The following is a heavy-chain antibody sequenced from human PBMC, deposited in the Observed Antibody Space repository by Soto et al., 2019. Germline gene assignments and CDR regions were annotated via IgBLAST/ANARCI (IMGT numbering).Heavy chain of an antibody. CDR3: ARDRSKWGELDYFEY. CDR1: GGSISSSSYY. J-gene: IGHJ4*02. Sequence: SETLSLTCTVSGGSISSSSYYWGWIRQPPGKGLEWIGSIYYSGSTYYNPSLKSRVTISVDTSKNQFSLKLSSVTAADKAVYYCARDRSKWGELDYFEYWGQGTLVTVSS. CDR2: IYYSGST. D-gene: IGHD3-10*01. V-gene: IGHV4-39*07.